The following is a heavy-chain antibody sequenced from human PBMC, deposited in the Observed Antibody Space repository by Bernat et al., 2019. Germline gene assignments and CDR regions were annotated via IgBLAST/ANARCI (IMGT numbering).Heavy chain of an antibody. D-gene: IGHD1-7*01. J-gene: IGHJ4*02. CDR2: IRSKGVGGAS. CDR3: TTEGTIMESSGFDY. V-gene: IGHV3-15*07. CDR1: GLTFTSAW. Sequence: EVQLVESGGDLVKPGGSLRLSCAASGLTFTSAWRNWVRQAPGKGLEWVGRIRSKGVGGASEYAAPVKGRFTISRDDSKNTLYLQMNSLKTEDTAVYFCTTEGTIMESSGFDYWGQGTQVTVSS.